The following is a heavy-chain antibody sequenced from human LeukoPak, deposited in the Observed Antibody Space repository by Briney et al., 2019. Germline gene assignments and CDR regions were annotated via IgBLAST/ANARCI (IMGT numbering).Heavy chain of an antibody. CDR1: GGSISSGDYY. D-gene: IGHD3-9*01. V-gene: IGHV4-30-4*01. CDR2: IYYSGST. J-gene: IGHJ5*02. CDR3: ARGKRGRYFDWSFDP. Sequence: SETLSLTCTVSGGSISSGDYYWSWIRQPPGKGLEWIGYIYYSGSTYYNPSHKSRVTISVDTSKNQFSLKLSSVTAADTAVYYCARGKRGRYFDWSFDPWGQGTLVTVSS.